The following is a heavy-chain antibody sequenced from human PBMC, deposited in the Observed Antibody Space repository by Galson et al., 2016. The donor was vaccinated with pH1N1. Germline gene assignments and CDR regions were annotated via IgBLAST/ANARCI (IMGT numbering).Heavy chain of an antibody. V-gene: IGHV3-15*01. J-gene: IGHJ4*02. D-gene: IGHD1-26*01. CDR3: TTDQSIVGATTHYCDY. Sequence: SLRLSCAVSGITFSDAWMSWVRQAPGKGLEWVARIKSAADSGTTDYAAPVKGRFTISRDDSRDTLYLHLNSLKTKDTAVYYCTTDQSIVGATTHYCDYWGQGTLVTVSS. CDR2: IKSAADSGTT. CDR1: GITFSDAW.